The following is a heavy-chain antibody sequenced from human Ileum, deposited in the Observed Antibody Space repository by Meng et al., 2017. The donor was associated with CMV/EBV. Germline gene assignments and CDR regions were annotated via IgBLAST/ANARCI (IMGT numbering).Heavy chain of an antibody. CDR2: ITSQTAGGTT. J-gene: IGHJ4*02. CDR3: TTFTPAADCSSTSCLFDN. V-gene: IGHV3-15*01. Sequence: NDWMNGVRQAPGKGLEWVGRITSQTAGGTTDYAAPVKGRFTVSRDDSRNTLFLQMNNLKSEDTAMYYCTTFTPAADCSSTSCLFDNWGQGTLVTVSS. CDR1: NDW. D-gene: IGHD2-2*01.